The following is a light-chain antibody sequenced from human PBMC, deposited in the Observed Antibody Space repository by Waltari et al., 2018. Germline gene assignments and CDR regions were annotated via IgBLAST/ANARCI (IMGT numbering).Light chain of an antibody. CDR1: QSIGRY. CDR2: GAS. CDR3: QNHERLPAT. Sequence: EVVLTQSPGTLSLSPGETATLSGRASQSIGRYLVWYQQKSGQAPRRLGYGASTRATGIPDRFSGSGSGTDFSLTISRLEAEDFAVYYCQNHERLPATFGQGTKVEIK. J-gene: IGKJ1*01. V-gene: IGKV3-20*01.